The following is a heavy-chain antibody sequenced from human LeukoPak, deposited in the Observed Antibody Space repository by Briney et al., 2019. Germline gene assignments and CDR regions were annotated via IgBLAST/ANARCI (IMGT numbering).Heavy chain of an antibody. Sequence: PGGSLRLSCAASAFPFSNHGMHWVRQAPGKGLEWVAVIWYDGSKKYYADSVKGRFTISRDNSKDTVYLQMNSLRAEDTAVYYCARDRAEDPVSLYGMDVWGQGTTVTVSS. CDR2: IWYDGSKK. V-gene: IGHV3-33*01. CDR3: ARDRAEDPVSLYGMDV. D-gene: IGHD3-10*01. CDR1: AFPFSNHG. J-gene: IGHJ6*02.